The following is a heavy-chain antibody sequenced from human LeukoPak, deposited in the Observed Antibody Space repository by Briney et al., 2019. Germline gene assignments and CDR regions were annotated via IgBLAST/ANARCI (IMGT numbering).Heavy chain of an antibody. J-gene: IGHJ4*02. CDR2: INPNSGGT. Sequence: ASVKVSCKASGYTFTGYYMHWVRQAPGQGLEWMGWINPNSGGTNYARKFQGRVTMTRDTSISTAYMELSRLRSDDTAVYYCARGVWDDFWSGYGYWGQGTLVTVSS. D-gene: IGHD3-3*01. CDR3: ARGVWDDFWSGYGY. V-gene: IGHV1-2*02. CDR1: GYTFTGYY.